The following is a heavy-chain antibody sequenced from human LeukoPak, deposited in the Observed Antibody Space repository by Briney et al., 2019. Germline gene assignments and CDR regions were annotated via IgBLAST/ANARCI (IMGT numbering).Heavy chain of an antibody. V-gene: IGHV3-33*01. Sequence: GGSLRLSCAASGFTFSSYGMHWVRQAPGKGLEWVAVIWHDGSNKYYADSVKGRFTISRDNSKNTLSLQMNSLRAEDTAVYYCATYSTQDFLPDYWGQGTLVTVSS. J-gene: IGHJ4*02. CDR2: IWHDGSNK. CDR3: ATYSTQDFLPDY. CDR1: GFTFSSYG. D-gene: IGHD6-13*01.